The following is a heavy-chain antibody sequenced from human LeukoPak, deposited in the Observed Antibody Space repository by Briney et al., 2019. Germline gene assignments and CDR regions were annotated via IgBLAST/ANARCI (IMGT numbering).Heavy chain of an antibody. CDR2: ISPGGGTT. V-gene: IGHV3-23*01. CDR1: GFTFSNEA. D-gene: IGHD4-11*01. CDR3: TKVRSGSSNWALRVFDY. J-gene: IGHJ4*02. Sequence: GGSLRLSCAVSGFTFSNEAMGWVRQLRGGGLEWVSTISPGGGTTYYAESMKGRFTISRDNSKSTLYLEMNSLRVEDTAVYYCTKVRSGSSNWALRVFDYWGQGALVTVSS.